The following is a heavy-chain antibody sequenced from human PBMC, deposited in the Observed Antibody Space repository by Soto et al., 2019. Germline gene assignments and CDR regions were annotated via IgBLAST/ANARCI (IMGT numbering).Heavy chain of an antibody. D-gene: IGHD2-2*01. J-gene: IGHJ6*02. V-gene: IGHV5-10-1*01. CDR2: IDPSDSYT. Sequence: GESLKISCKGSGYSFTSYWISWVLQMPGKGLEWMGRIDPSDSYTNYSPSFQGHVTISADKSISTAYLQWSSLKASDTAMYYCASSPRGYCSSTSCRELGNYYGMDVWGQGTTVTVSS. CDR3: ASSPRGYCSSTSCRELGNYYGMDV. CDR1: GYSFTSYW.